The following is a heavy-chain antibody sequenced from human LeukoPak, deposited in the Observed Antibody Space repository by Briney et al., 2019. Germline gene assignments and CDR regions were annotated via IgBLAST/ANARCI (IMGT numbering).Heavy chain of an antibody. CDR2: IKNKTEGGTT. V-gene: IGHV3-15*05. D-gene: IGHD2-21*01. CDR1: GFNFSSAW. Sequence: PGGSLRLSCAASGFNFSSAWMTWVRQAPGKGLEWVGRIKNKTEGGTTDYAAPVKGRFTISRDDSANMLCLQMNSLKIEDTAVYYCTTRKSIWGQGTLVTVSS. J-gene: IGHJ4*02. CDR3: TTRKSI.